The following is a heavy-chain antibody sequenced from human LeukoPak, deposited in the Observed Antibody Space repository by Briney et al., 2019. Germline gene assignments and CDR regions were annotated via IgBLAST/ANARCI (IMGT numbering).Heavy chain of an antibody. J-gene: IGHJ3*02. CDR2: ISVSSSYT. CDR3: ARGYSSSVIDDAFDI. D-gene: IGHD6-13*01. Sequence: PGGSLRLSCAASGFTFSSYTMNWVRQAPGKGLEWVSSISVSSSYTYYADSVKGRFTISRDDAKNALYLQMNSLRAEDTAVYYCARGYSSSVIDDAFDIWGQGTTVTVSS. V-gene: IGHV3-21*01. CDR1: GFTFSSYT.